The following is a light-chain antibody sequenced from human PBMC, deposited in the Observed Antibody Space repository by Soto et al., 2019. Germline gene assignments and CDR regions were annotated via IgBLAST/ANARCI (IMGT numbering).Light chain of an antibody. J-gene: IGKJ5*01. CDR3: QQRRNWPPIT. CDR1: QSVSSY. CDR2: DAS. V-gene: IGKV3-11*01. Sequence: EIVLTQSPATLSLSPGERATLSCRASQSVSSYLAWYQQKPGQAPRLLIYDASNRATGIPARFSGSGSGTDFTLTISSREPEDFAVYYCQQRRNWPPITFGQGTRLEMK.